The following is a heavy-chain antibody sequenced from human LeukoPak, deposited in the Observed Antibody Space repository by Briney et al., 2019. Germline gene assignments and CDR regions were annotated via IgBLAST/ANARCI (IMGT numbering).Heavy chain of an antibody. D-gene: IGHD3-22*01. CDR3: ARGGYYDSSGYSDFDY. CDR1: GGSISSGGYY. Sequence: SETLSLTCTVSGGSISSGGYYWSWIRQHPGKGLEWIGYIYYSGSTYYNPSLKSRVTISVDTSKNQFSLKLSSVTAADTAVYYCARGGYYDSSGYSDFDYWGQGTLVTVSS. J-gene: IGHJ4*02. CDR2: IYYSGST. V-gene: IGHV4-31*03.